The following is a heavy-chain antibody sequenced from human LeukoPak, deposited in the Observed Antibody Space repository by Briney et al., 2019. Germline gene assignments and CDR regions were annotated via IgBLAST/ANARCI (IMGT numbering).Heavy chain of an antibody. V-gene: IGHV1-18*01. CDR1: GYTFTSYG. J-gene: IGHJ4*02. Sequence: ALVKVSCKASGYTFTSYGISWVRQAPGQGLEWMGWISAYNGNTNYAQKLQGRVTMTTDTSTSTAYMELRSLRSDDTAVYYCARVGIAAAGTPQGGSSYWGQGTLVTVSS. CDR3: ARVGIAAAGTPQGGSSY. CDR2: ISAYNGNT. D-gene: IGHD6-13*01.